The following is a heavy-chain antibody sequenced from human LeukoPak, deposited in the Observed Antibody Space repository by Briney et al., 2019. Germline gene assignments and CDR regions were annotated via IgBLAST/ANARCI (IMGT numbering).Heavy chain of an antibody. CDR3: AKDQSSRPYYYYGMDV. J-gene: IGHJ6*02. CDR2: ISGSGGST. CDR1: GFTFSSYA. Sequence: GGSLRLSCAASGFTFSSYAMSWVRQAPGKGLEWVSAISGSGGSTYYADSVKGRLTISRDNSKNTLYLQMNSLRAEDTAVYYCAKDQSSRPYYYYGMDVWGQGTTVTVSS. V-gene: IGHV3-23*01. D-gene: IGHD6-13*01.